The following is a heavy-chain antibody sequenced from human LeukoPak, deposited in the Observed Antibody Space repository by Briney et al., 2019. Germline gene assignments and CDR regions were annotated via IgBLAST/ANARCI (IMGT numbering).Heavy chain of an antibody. D-gene: IGHD2-2*01. Sequence: GGSLRLSCAASGFTFSNDWMCWVRQAPGKGLEWVANINQDESKKYYADSVKGRFTISRDNAKNSLYMQMSSLTAEDTAIYYCARDHAYRADYWGQGTLVTVSS. CDR3: ARDHAYRADY. J-gene: IGHJ4*02. CDR2: INQDESKK. CDR1: GFTFSNDW. V-gene: IGHV3-7*01.